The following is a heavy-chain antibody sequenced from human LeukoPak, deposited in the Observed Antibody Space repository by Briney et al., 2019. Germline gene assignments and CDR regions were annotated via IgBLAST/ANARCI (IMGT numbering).Heavy chain of an antibody. Sequence: GGSLRLSCAASGFTFSSYAMSWVRQAPGKGLEWVAFIRNDGNNKYYTDSVKGRFTISRDNSKNTMHLQMNSLRAEDTAVYYCAKTGFQWGDYYYYMDVWGKGTTVTVSS. CDR3: AKTGFQWGDYYYYMDV. J-gene: IGHJ6*03. CDR1: GFTFSSYA. D-gene: IGHD1-14*01. CDR2: IRNDGNNK. V-gene: IGHV3-30*02.